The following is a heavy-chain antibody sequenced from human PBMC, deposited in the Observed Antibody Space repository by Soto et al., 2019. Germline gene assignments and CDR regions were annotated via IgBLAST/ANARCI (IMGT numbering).Heavy chain of an antibody. J-gene: IGHJ6*02. V-gene: IGHV3-20*04. Sequence: PGGSLRLSCAASGFTFDDYGMSWVRQAPGKGLEWVSGINWNGGSTGYADSVKGRFTISRDNAKNSPYLQMNSLRAEDTALYYCARVLSPTRDYVFWRGLPAYYGMAVWGELTTVTDSS. D-gene: IGHD3-3*01. CDR2: INWNGGST. CDR3: ARVLSPTRDYVFWRGLPAYYGMAV. CDR1: GFTFDDYG.